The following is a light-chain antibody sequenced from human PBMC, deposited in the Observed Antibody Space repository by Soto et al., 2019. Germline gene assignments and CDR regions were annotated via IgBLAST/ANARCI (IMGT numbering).Light chain of an antibody. Sequence: SYELTQPPSVAVAPGETARISCGGNNIGSKSLFWYQQKAGQAPLLVIYYDTNRPSGIPARFSGSNSGNTATLTISGVEVGDEADSYCQVWDLSSGHREVFGGGTKLTVL. CDR2: YDT. CDR1: NIGSKS. V-gene: IGLV3-21*04. CDR3: QVWDLSSGHREV. J-gene: IGLJ2*01.